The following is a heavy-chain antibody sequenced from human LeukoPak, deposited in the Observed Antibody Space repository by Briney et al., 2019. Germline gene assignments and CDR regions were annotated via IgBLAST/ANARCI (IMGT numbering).Heavy chain of an antibody. CDR2: IKEDGSEK. CDR3: VRSYWPGIFDY. CDR1: GFTFSSYW. V-gene: IGHV3-7*03. J-gene: IGHJ4*02. Sequence: GGSLRLSCAASGFTFSSYWMSWVRQAPGKGLEWVANIKEDGSEKFHVGSVRGRFTISRDNTKNSLYLQMNSLRAEDTALYYCVRSYWPGIFDYWGQGTLVTVSS. D-gene: IGHD3-10*01.